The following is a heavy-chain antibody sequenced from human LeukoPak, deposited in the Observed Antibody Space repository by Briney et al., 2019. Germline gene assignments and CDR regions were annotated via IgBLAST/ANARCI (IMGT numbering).Heavy chain of an antibody. CDR3: ARGGSYVHY. V-gene: IGHV3-48*04. D-gene: IGHD1-26*01. Sequence: GGSLRLSCAASAFTFSSYSMNWVRQAPGKGLEWVSYINSGGSAIYYADSVKGRFTISRDNAKNSLYLQMNSLRADDTAVYYCARGGSYVHYWGQGTLVTVSS. J-gene: IGHJ4*02. CDR2: INSGGSAI. CDR1: AFTFSSYS.